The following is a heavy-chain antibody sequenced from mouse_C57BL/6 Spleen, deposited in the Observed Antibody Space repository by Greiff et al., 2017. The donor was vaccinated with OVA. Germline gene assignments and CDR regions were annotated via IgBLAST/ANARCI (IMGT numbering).Heavy chain of an antibody. V-gene: IGHV1-52*01. CDR3: ARSGYGSSYAWFAY. D-gene: IGHD1-1*01. CDR2: IDPSDSET. J-gene: IGHJ3*01. Sequence: QVQLQQPGAELVRPGSSVKLSCKASGYTFTSYWMHWVKQRPIQGLEWIGNIDPSDSETHYNQKFKDKATLTVDKSSSTAYMQLSSLTSEDSAVYYCARSGYGSSYAWFAYWGQGTLVTVSA. CDR1: GYTFTSYW.